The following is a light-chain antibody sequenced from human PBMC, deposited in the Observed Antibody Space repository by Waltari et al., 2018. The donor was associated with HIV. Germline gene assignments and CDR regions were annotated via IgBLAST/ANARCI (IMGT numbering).Light chain of an antibody. V-gene: IGLV2-14*01. J-gene: IGLJ2*01. Sequence: QSALTQAASVSGSPGQSITISCTATSSDIGAYNYVSWYQHHPGKAPKLIIYEVSNRPSGISNRFSGSKSGYTASLTISGLQAEDESDYYCSSYTSSGTVVFGGGTKLTVL. CDR3: SSYTSSGTVV. CDR2: EVS. CDR1: SSDIGAYNY.